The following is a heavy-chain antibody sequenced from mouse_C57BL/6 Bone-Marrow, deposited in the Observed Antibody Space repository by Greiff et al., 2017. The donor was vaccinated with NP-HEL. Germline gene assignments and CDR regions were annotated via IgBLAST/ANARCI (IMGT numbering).Heavy chain of an antibody. CDR3: ARVGKGAWFAY. Sequence: ATGGVDFSRYWMSWVRRAPGKGLEWIGEINPDSSTINYAPSLKDKFIISRDNAKNTLYLQMSKVRSEDTALYYCARVGKGAWFAYWGQGTLVTVSA. CDR2: INPDSSTI. D-gene: IGHD4-1*01. V-gene: IGHV4-1*01. CDR1: GVDFSRYW. J-gene: IGHJ3*01.